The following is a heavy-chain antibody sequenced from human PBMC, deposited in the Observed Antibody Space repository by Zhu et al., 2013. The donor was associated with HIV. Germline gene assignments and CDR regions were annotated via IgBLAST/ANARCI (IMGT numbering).Heavy chain of an antibody. CDR3: ARGAYCGGDCYSGGADY. CDR2: IIPIFGTA. D-gene: IGHD2-21*02. J-gene: IGHJ4*02. CDR1: GGTLSSYG. Sequence: QMHLVQSGAEVKKPGSSVKVSCKGSGGTLSSYGISWVRQAPGQGLEWMGGIIPIFGTANYAQKFQGRVTITADKSTSTAYMELSSLRSEDTAVYYCARGAYCGGDCYSGGADYWGQGTLVTVSS. V-gene: IGHV1-69*06.